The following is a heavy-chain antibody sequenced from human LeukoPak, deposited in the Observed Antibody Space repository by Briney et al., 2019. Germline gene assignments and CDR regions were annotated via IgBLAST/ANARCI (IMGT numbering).Heavy chain of an antibody. CDR1: GYSISSGYY. J-gene: IGHJ4*02. CDR2: IYHSGST. D-gene: IGHD6-19*01. V-gene: IGHV4-38-2*02. Sequence: SETLSLTCTVSGYSISSGYYWGWIRQPPGKGLGWIGSIYHSGSTYYNPSLKSRVTISVDTSKNQFSLKLSSVTAADTAVYYCARDGVAGKGTDYWGQGTLVTVSS. CDR3: ARDGVAGKGTDY.